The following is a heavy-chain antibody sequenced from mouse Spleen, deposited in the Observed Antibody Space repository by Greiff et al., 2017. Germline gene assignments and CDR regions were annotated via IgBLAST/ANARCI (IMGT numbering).Heavy chain of an antibody. CDR1: GYTFTDYY. Sequence: VQLKQSGAELVRPGASVKLSCKASGYTFTDYYINWVKQRPGQGLEWVARIYPGSGNTYYNEKFKGKATLTAEKSSSTAYMQLSSLTSEDSAVYFCARSRATGWYFDVWGTGTTVTVSA. D-gene: IGHD3-2*01. V-gene: IGHV1-76*01. J-gene: IGHJ1*03. CDR2: IYPGSGNT. CDR3: ARSRATGWYFDV.